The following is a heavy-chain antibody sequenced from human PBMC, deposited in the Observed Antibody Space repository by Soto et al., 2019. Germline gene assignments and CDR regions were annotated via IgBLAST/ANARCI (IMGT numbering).Heavy chain of an antibody. CDR3: ARAPPPISSASGDSEYYLDY. CDR2: IYYSGTT. Sequence: QVQLQESGPGLVKPSETLSLTCTVSGDSIGSYRWSWLRQAPTKGLEWIGFIYYSGTTNYNPSLKSPLTMSVDRSKNQFSLNLTSVTAADTAVYFCARAPPPISSASGDSEYYLDYWGQGTLVTVSS. D-gene: IGHD5-18*01. V-gene: IGHV4-59*01. J-gene: IGHJ4*02. CDR1: GDSIGSYR.